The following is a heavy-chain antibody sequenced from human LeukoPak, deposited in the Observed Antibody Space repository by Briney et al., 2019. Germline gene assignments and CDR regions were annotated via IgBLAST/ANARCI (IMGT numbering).Heavy chain of an antibody. V-gene: IGHV4-30-4*01. D-gene: IGHD3-10*01. CDR1: GGSISSGDYY. CDR3: ARDRVHWFDP. J-gene: IGHJ5*02. CDR2: IYYSGST. Sequence: SETLSLTCTVSGGSISSGDYYWSWIRRPPGKGLEWIGYIYYSGSTYYNPSLKSRVTISLDTSKNQFSLKLSSVTAADTAVYYCARDRVHWFDPWGQGTLVTVSS.